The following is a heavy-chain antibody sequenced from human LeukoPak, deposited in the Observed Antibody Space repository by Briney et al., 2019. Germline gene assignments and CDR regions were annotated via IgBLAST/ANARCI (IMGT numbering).Heavy chain of an antibody. J-gene: IGHJ5*02. Sequence: SQTLSLTCTVSGGSISSGGNYWSWIRQPPGKGLEWIGYIYYSGSTYYNPSLKSRVTISLDTSKNQFSLKLTSVTAADTAVYYCARDRWFDPWGQGTLVTVSS. V-gene: IGHV4-31*03. CDR3: ARDRWFDP. CDR1: GGSISSGGNY. CDR2: IYYSGST.